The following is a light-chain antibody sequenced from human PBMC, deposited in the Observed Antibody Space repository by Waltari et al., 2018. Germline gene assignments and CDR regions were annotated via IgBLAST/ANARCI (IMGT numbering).Light chain of an antibody. CDR3: MQGTHWPYT. CDR1: QSLVHSDGNTY. CDR2: KVS. V-gene: IGKV2-30*02. Sequence: DVVMTQSPLSLPVTPGQPASISCRSSQSLVHSDGNTYLNWFRQRPGQSPRRLIHKVSKRDSGVPDRFSGSGSGTDFTLTINRVEAEDVGLYYCMQGTHWPYTFGQGTKLEIK. J-gene: IGKJ2*01.